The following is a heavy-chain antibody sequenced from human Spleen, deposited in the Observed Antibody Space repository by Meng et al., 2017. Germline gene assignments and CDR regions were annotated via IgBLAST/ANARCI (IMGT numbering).Heavy chain of an antibody. J-gene: IGHJ5*02. CDR1: GGSFSDYF. CDR2: INPSGST. Sequence: QVQLQQWGAGLLKPSETLSLTCAVYGGSFSDYFCNWIRQPPGKGLEWIGEINPSGSTNYNPSLKSRVTISVDKSKNQFSLKLSSVTAADTAVYYCARTDCSSTSCYQEGNNWFDPWGQGTLVTVSS. CDR3: ARTDCSSTSCYQEGNNWFDP. D-gene: IGHD2-2*01. V-gene: IGHV4-34*01.